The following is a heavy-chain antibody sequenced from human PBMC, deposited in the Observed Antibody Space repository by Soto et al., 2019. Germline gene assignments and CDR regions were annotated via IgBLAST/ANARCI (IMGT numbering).Heavy chain of an antibody. CDR3: AKDAHVRFLEWLSPTYYYYGMDV. D-gene: IGHD3-3*01. J-gene: IGHJ6*02. CDR1: GFTFSSYA. V-gene: IGHV3-23*01. CDR2: ISGSGGST. Sequence: PGGSLRLSCAASGFTFSSYAMSWVRQAPGKGLEWVSAISGSGGSTYYADSVKGGFTISRDNSKNTLYLQMNSLRAEDTAVYYCAKDAHVRFLEWLSPTYYYYGMDVWGQGTTVTVSS.